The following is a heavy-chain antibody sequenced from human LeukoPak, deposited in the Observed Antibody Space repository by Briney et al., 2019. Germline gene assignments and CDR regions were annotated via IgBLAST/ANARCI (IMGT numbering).Heavy chain of an antibody. J-gene: IGHJ6*03. CDR2: ISYTGTT. CDR1: GGSVRSGGYF. D-gene: IGHD2-8*01. V-gene: IGHV4-31*03. CDR3: ARAVGYCTIGTCYEEDYFYYMDV. Sequence: SETLSLTCTVSGGSVRSGGYFWSWIRQRPGKALEWIASISYTGTTYYSSSLQSRNTISVDTSENQFSLALRSLTAADTAAYYCARAVGYCTIGTCYEEDYFYYMDVWGKGTTVIVAS.